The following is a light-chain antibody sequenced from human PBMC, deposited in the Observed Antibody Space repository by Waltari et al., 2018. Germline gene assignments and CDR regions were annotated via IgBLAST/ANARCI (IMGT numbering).Light chain of an antibody. CDR2: EVN. V-gene: IGLV2-8*01. CDR1: SRAVVGYKY. Sequence: QSALTQPPSASGSPGQSVTIPCTGTSRAVVGYKYVSWYQQHPGKAPRLIIYEVNRRPSGVPDRFSGSKSGNTASLTVAGLQAEDEADYYCSSYAVSNNLLFGGGTKLTVL. CDR3: SSYAVSNNLL. J-gene: IGLJ2*01.